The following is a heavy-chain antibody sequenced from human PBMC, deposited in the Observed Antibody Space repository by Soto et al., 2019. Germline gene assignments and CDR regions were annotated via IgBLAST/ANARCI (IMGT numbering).Heavy chain of an antibody. CDR3: AREDGYNYSPYYYYYYGMDV. CDR1: GFTFSDYY. CDR2: ISRSGRTI. D-gene: IGHD5-12*01. J-gene: IGHJ6*02. V-gene: IGHV3-11*01. Sequence: QVQLVESGGGLVKPGGSLRLSCAASGFTFSDYYMSWIRQAPGKGLEWVSYISRSGRTIYYADSVKGRFTISRDNAKNSLYLQMNSMRDEDTAVYYCAREDGYNYSPYYYYYYGMDVWGQGTTVTVSS.